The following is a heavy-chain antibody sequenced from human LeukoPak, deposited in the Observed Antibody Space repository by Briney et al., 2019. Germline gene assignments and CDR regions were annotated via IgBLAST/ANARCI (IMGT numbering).Heavy chain of an antibody. D-gene: IGHD2-15*01. Sequence: ASVKVSCKASGYTFTSYGISWVRQAPGQGLEWMGWISAYNGNTNYAQTLQGRVTMTTDTSTSTAYMELRSLRSDDTAVYYCARDVAGGSCYSCDYYYGMDVWGQGTTVTVSS. CDR3: ARDVAGGSCYSCDYYYGMDV. J-gene: IGHJ6*02. V-gene: IGHV1-18*01. CDR1: GYTFTSYG. CDR2: ISAYNGNT.